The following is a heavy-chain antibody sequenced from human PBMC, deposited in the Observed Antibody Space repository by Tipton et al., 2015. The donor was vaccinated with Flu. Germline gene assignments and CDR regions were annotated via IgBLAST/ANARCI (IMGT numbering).Heavy chain of an antibody. J-gene: IGHJ6*02. V-gene: IGHV4-4*07. CDR3: AGSKYGMDV. Sequence: YSPSLKSRVTMSVDTSKNQFSLKLSSVTAADTAVYYCAGSKYGMDVWGQGTTVTVSS.